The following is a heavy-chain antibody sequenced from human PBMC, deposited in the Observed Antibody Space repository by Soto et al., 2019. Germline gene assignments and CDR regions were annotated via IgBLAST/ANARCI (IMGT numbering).Heavy chain of an antibody. CDR1: GFTFTSYA. V-gene: IGHV3-23*01. D-gene: IGHD3-3*01. Sequence: EVQLLESGGGLVQPGGSLRLSCSASGFTFTSYAMSWVRQAPGKGLEWVSGISGSGGDTKSADSVKCRFTISRDNFKNMLYLQMNSLSAEDTAVYYCAKHDFWTLYNTGLESWGQGTLVTVSS. J-gene: IGHJ4*02. CDR3: AKHDFWTLYNTGLES. CDR2: ISGSGGDT.